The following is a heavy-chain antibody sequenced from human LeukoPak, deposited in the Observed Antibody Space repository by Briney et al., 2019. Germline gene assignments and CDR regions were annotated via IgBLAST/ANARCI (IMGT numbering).Heavy chain of an antibody. CDR2: INPNNGGT. V-gene: IGHV1-2*02. CDR1: GCTFTDYY. CDR3: ARGGPSQVATVYWFFDL. D-gene: IGHD5-12*01. J-gene: IGHJ2*01. Sequence: ASVQVSCKASGCTFTDYYMHWVRQAPGQGLEWMGSINPNNGGTNSAQRFRGRVTMTRDTSIATAYMDLSSLRSDDTAVYYCARGGPSQVATVYWFFDLWGRGTLVTVSS.